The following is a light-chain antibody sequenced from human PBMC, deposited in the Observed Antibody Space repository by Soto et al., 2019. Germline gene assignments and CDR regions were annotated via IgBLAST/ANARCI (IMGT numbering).Light chain of an antibody. CDR3: LQYSNVPRT. CDR2: AAS. V-gene: IGKV1-9*01. Sequence: DIQLTQSLSSLSATEGDRVTITCRASHDISSYLTWYQQKPGKAPTVLSYAASTWQGGVPSRFSGSGSGTEFTLTISSLQSEDCALDCCLQYSNVPRTFGQGTKV. CDR1: HDISSY. J-gene: IGKJ1*01.